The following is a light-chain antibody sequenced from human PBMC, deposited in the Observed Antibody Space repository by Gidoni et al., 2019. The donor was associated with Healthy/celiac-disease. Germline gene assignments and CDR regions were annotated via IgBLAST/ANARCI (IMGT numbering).Light chain of an antibody. CDR2: WAS. Sequence: IVLDTAPGYLAGSLGERATINCKSSQSVLYSANNKNYLTWYQQKPGQPPKLLIYWASTRESGVPDRFSGSGSGTDFTLTISSLQAEDVAVYYCQQYYSTPLTFGQGTKVEIK. J-gene: IGKJ1*01. CDR3: QQYYSTPLT. CDR1: QSVLYSANNKNY. V-gene: IGKV4-1*01.